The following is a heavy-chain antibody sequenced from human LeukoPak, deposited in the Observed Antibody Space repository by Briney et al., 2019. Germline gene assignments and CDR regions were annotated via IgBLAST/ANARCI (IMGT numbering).Heavy chain of an antibody. J-gene: IGHJ6*02. CDR1: GGSFSGYY. Sequence: SGTLSLTCAVYGGSFSGYYWSWIRQPPGKGLEWIGEINHSGSTNYNPSLKSRVTISVDTSKNQFSLKLSSVTAADTAVYYCARGRHYYGSGSLPHYYGMDVWGQGTTVTVSS. CDR2: INHSGST. D-gene: IGHD3-10*01. CDR3: ARGRHYYGSGSLPHYYGMDV. V-gene: IGHV4-34*01.